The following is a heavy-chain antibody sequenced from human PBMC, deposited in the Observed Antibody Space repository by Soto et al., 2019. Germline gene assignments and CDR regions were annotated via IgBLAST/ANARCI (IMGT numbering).Heavy chain of an antibody. CDR2: LYWDDDK. D-gene: IGHD2-21*02. V-gene: IGHV2-5*02. J-gene: IGHJ6*02. Sequence: QITLKESGPTLVKPTQTLTLTCTFSGLSLRTTGVGVGWVRQPPGKALEWLALLYWDDDKRYSPSLKSRLTITKDTSEKQVVLTMTNIDTVDTATYYCVQSRCGGDCLQIYSSHSYYRLNVWGQGTTVTVSS. CDR3: VQSRCGGDCLQIYSSHSYYRLNV. CDR1: GLSLRTTGVG.